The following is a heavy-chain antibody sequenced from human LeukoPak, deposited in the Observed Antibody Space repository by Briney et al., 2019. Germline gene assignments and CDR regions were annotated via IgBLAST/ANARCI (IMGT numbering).Heavy chain of an antibody. CDR1: GGSISSYY. D-gene: IGHD3-9*01. V-gene: IGHV4-4*07. Sequence: SETLSLTCTVSGGSISSYYWSWIRQPAGKGLEWIGRIYTSGSTNYNPSLKSRVTISVDTSKNQFSLKLSSVTAADTAVYYCARHTVVLRYPSYMDVWGKGTTVTISS. CDR3: ARHTVVLRYPSYMDV. CDR2: IYTSGST. J-gene: IGHJ6*03.